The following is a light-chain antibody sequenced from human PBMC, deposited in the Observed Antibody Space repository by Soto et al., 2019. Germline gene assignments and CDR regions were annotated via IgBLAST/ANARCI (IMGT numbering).Light chain of an antibody. J-gene: IGLJ1*01. CDR1: SSNIGAIYG. CDR3: QSYDDSLSAFV. V-gene: IGLV1-40*01. CDR2: VNT. Sequence: QSALTQPPSVSGAPGQRVTISCTGSSSNIGAIYGVHWYQQLPGTAPKLLIYVNTNRPSGVPDRFSASKSGTSASLAITGLQAEGEADYYCQSYDDSLSAFVFGTGTKVTVL.